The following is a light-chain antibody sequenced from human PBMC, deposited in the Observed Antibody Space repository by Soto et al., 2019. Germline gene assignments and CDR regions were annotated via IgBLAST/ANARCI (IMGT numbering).Light chain of an antibody. V-gene: IGLV1-47*01. J-gene: IGLJ1*01. CDR2: RNN. Sequence: QSVRTQPPSSSGTPGQGVTTSCSGSTSNIGSNYVYWYQQLPGTAPKLLIYRNNQRPSGGPDRFSGSKSGTSASLAISGLRSDDEADYFCATWDDSLNGFYVFGPGPKVTVL. CDR1: TSNIGSNY. CDR3: ATWDDSLNGFYV.